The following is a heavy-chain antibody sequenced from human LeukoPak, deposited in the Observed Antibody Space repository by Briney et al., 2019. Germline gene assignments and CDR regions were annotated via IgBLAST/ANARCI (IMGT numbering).Heavy chain of an antibody. CDR1: GFTFSSYS. CDR2: VTGSGGGT. CDR3: AKDSPVLTI. Sequence: PGGSLRLSCAASGFTFSSYSMSWVRQAPGKGLEWVSAVTGSGGGTYYADSVKGRFTIPRDNSKDTLYLQMNSLRADDTAVYYCAKDSPVLTIWGQGTMVTVSS. V-gene: IGHV3-23*01. J-gene: IGHJ3*02. D-gene: IGHD3-10*01.